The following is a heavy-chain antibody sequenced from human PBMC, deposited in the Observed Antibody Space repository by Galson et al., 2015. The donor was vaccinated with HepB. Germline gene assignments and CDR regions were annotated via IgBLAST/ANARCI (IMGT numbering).Heavy chain of an antibody. CDR1: GGSFSGYY. V-gene: IGHV4-34*01. CDR3: ARGMETVTTILPYYYYYGMDV. D-gene: IGHD4-17*01. Sequence: SETLSLTCAVYGGSFSGYYWSWIRQPPGKGLEWIGEINHSGSTNYNPSLKSRVTISVDTSKNQFSLKLSSVTAADTAVYYCARGMETVTTILPYYYYYGMDVWGQGTTVTVSS. J-gene: IGHJ6*02. CDR2: INHSGST.